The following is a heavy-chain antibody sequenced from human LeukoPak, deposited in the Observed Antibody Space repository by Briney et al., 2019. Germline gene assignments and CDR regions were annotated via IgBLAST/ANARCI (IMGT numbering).Heavy chain of an antibody. J-gene: IGHJ5*02. CDR2: INPSGGST. V-gene: IGHV1-46*01. Sequence: ASVKVSCKASGYTFTSYYMHWVRQAPGQGLEWMGIINPSGGSTSYAQKFQGRVTMTRDTSTSTVYMELSSLRSEDTAVYYCARDWYAVDTAMVSWFDPWGRGTLVTVSS. CDR1: GYTFTSYY. CDR3: ARDWYAVDTAMVSWFDP. D-gene: IGHD5-18*01.